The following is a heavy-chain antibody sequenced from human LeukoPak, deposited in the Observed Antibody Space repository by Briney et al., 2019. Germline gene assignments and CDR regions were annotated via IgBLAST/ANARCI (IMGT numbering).Heavy chain of an antibody. V-gene: IGHV3-30*03. Sequence: GGSLRLSCAASGFTFSSYSMNWVRQAPGKGLEWVAVISYDGSNKYYADSVKGRFTISRDNSKNTLYLQMNSLRAEDTAVYYCARDRVATITGDYWGQGTLVTVSS. D-gene: IGHD5-24*01. CDR2: ISYDGSNK. CDR3: ARDRVATITGDY. CDR1: GFTFSSYS. J-gene: IGHJ4*02.